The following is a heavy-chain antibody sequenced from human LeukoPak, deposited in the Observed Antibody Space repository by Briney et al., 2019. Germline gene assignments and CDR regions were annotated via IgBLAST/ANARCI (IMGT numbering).Heavy chain of an antibody. CDR3: AKAPTLFVVVSSGMDV. CDR2: ISGSGGST. V-gene: IGHV3-23*01. CDR1: GFTFSSYA. J-gene: IGHJ6*02. Sequence: GGSLRLSCAASGFTFSSYAMSWVRQAPGKGLEWVSAISGSGGSTYYADSVKGRFTISRDNSKNTLYLQMNSLRAEDTAVYYCAKAPTLFVVVSSGMDVWGQGTTVTVSS. D-gene: IGHD2-21*01.